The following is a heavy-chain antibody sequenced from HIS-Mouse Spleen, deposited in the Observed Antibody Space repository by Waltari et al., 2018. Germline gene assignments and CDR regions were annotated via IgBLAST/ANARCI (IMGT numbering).Heavy chain of an antibody. J-gene: IGHJ3*02. Sequence: QVQLVESGGGVVQPGRSLRLSCAASGFTFSCYVLHWVRQAPGKGLEWVAVISYDGSNKYYADSVKGRFTISRDNSKNTLYLQMNSLRAEDTAVYYCARDWYYYDSSGYAFDIWGQGTMVTVSS. CDR1: GFTFSCYV. D-gene: IGHD3-22*01. CDR3: ARDWYYYDSSGYAFDI. CDR2: ISYDGSNK. V-gene: IGHV3-30-3*01.